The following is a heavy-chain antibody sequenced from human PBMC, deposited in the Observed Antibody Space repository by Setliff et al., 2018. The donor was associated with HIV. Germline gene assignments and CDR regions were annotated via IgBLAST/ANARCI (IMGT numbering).Heavy chain of an antibody. Sequence: GGSLRLSCAASGFTFSSYEMSWVRQAPGKGLEWVSYISSTGSSKSYADSVKGRFTLSRDNAKNSLYLQMNSLRAEDTAVYYCARDDSNYRQHGMDVWGQGTTVTVSS. D-gene: IGHD4-4*01. CDR3: ARDDSNYRQHGMDV. J-gene: IGHJ6*02. CDR2: ISSTGSSK. V-gene: IGHV3-48*03. CDR1: GFTFSSYE.